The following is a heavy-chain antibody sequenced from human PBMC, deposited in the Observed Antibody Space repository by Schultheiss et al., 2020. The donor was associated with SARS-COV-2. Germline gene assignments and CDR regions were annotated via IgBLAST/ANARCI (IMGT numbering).Heavy chain of an antibody. V-gene: IGHV4-34*01. D-gene: IGHD3-10*01. Sequence: GSLRLSCTVSGGSISSYYWSWIRQPPGKGLEWIGEINHSGSTNYNPSLKSRVTISVDTSKNQFSLKLSSVTAADTAVYYCARVPLVRGVIIRESNYYYYMDVWGKGTTVTVSS. CDR3: ARVPLVRGVIIRESNYYYYMDV. CDR2: INHSGST. CDR1: GGSISSYY. J-gene: IGHJ6*03.